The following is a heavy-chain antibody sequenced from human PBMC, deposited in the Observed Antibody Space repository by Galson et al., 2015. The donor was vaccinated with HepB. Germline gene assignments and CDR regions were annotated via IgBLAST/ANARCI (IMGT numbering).Heavy chain of an antibody. V-gene: IGHV4-59*12. D-gene: IGHD3-3*01. Sequence: IGYIYYSGRTNYNTSLESRVTISVDASKNQFSLNLNSVTAADTAIYYCTRGFWIGSDTGALDYWGRGTLVTVSS. CDR2: IYYSGRT. CDR3: TRGFWIGSDTGALDY. J-gene: IGHJ4*02.